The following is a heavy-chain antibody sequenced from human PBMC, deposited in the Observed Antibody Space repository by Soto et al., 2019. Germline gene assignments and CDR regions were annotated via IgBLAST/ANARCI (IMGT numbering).Heavy chain of an antibody. J-gene: IGHJ4*02. CDR3: TTIIGDLWRNYDH. Sequence: EVQLVESGGGLVQPGGSLKLSCAASGFTFSGSAMHWVRQASGKGLEWVGRIKSKGNNYATAYAASVKGRFTISRDDSNTTAYLQMNSLKTAVTAVYFCTTIIGDLWRNYDHWGQGTLVTVSS. D-gene: IGHD3-3*01. CDR1: GFTFSGSA. CDR2: IKSKGNNYAT. V-gene: IGHV3-73*01.